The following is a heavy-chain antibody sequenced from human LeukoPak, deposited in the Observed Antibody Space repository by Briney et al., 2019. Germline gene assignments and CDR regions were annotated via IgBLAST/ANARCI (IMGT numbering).Heavy chain of an antibody. CDR3: ARDSIKTLFTFDY. V-gene: IGHV3-20*04. CDR2: INWNGGST. CDR1: GFTFDDYG. Sequence: RTGGSLRLSCAASGFTFDDYGMSWVRQAPGKGLEWVSGINWNGGSTGYADSVKGRFTISRDNAKNSLYLQMNSLRAEDTAVYYCARDSIKTLFTFDYWGQGTLVTVSS. J-gene: IGHJ4*02.